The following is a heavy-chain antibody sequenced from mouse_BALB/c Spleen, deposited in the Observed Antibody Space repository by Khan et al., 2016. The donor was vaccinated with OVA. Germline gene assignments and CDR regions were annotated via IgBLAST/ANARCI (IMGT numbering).Heavy chain of an antibody. V-gene: IGHV9-3-1*01. J-gene: IGHJ4*01. CDR3: ARPPSFSYTLDY. CDR1: GYTFTSYG. CDR2: INTYTGEA. Sequence: QIQLVQSGPELKKPGETVKISCKASGYTFTSYGMNWVKQSPGKALRWMGWINTYTGEATYTDDLKGRFAFSLETSASTAYLQINNLKNEDTATXFCARPPSFSYTLDYWGQGTSVTVSS.